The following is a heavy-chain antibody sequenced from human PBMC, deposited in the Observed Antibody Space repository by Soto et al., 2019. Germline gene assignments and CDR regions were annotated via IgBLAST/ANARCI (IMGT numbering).Heavy chain of an antibody. CDR3: VRDFEGSYGYGPFDY. Sequence: PAGSLRLSCAASRFTFTSYWMSCFRQAPGKWLEWVANIKQDGSENYYVDSVRGRFTISRDNAKNSLYLQMNSLRAEDTAVYYCVRDFEGSYGYGPFDYWGQGTLVTVSS. D-gene: IGHD5-18*01. CDR2: IKQDGSEN. J-gene: IGHJ4*02. V-gene: IGHV3-7*03. CDR1: RFTFTSYW.